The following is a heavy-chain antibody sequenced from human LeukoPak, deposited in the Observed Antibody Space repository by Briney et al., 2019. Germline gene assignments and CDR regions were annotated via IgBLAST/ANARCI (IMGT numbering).Heavy chain of an antibody. V-gene: IGHV4-59*01. CDR1: GGSISSYY. D-gene: IGHD1-26*01. CDR3: AGERPLYIGSYNYIDV. J-gene: IGHJ6*03. Sequence: SETLSLTCTVSGGSISSYYWSWIRQPPGKGLEWIGYIYYSGSTNYNPSLKSRVTISVDTSKNQFSLKLSSVTAADTAVYYCAGERPLYIGSYNYIDVWGKGTSVTVSS. CDR2: IYYSGST.